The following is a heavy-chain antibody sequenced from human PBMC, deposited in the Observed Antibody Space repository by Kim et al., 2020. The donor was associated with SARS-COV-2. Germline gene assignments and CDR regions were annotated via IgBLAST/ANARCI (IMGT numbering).Heavy chain of an antibody. Sequence: GGSLRLSCAVSGFTFSNYGMTWVRQAPGKGLEWVSGISGSGDTTTYADSVKGRFTISRDNSKNTLYLQMSSLRAEDTAIYYCANPRQPDYWGQGTLVTVSS. CDR1: GFTFSNYG. D-gene: IGHD6-13*01. J-gene: IGHJ4*02. V-gene: IGHV3-23*01. CDR2: ISGSGDTT. CDR3: ANPRQPDY.